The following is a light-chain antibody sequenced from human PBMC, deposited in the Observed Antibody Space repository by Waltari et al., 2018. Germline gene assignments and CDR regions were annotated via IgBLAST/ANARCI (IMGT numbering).Light chain of an antibody. CDR1: NKDGGNYNL. J-gene: IGLJ1*01. CDR2: EVI. Sequence: QSALTQPASVSGTPGQSITISCTGNNKDGGNYNLCSWYQQPPGKAPKLMICEVIKRPSGVSDRFSGSKSGNTASLTISGLQAEDEADYYCCSYAGSGTYVFGTGTKVTVL. CDR3: CSYAGSGTYV. V-gene: IGLV2-23*02.